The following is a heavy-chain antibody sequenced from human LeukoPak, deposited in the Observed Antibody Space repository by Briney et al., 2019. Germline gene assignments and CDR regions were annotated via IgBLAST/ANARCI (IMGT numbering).Heavy chain of an antibody. CDR2: ISGSGGST. D-gene: IGHD6-19*01. Sequence: GGSLRLSCAASGFTFSSYAMSWVRQAPGKGLEWVSAISGSGGSTYYADSVKGRFTISRDNSKNTLYLQMNSLRAEDTAVYYCARDYSSGWYARWHHDAFDIWGQGTMVTVSS. J-gene: IGHJ3*02. V-gene: IGHV3-23*01. CDR3: ARDYSSGWYARWHHDAFDI. CDR1: GFTFSSYA.